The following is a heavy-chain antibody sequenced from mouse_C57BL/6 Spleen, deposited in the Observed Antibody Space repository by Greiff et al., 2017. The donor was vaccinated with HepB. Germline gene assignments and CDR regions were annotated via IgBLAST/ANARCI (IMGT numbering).Heavy chain of an antibody. D-gene: IGHD2-1*01. J-gene: IGHJ4*01. CDR2: ISYDGSN. Sequence: EVKLVESGPGLVKPSQSLSLTCSVTGYSITSGYYWNWIRQFPGNKLEWMGYISYDGSNNYNPSLKNRISITRDTSKNQFFLKLNSVTTEDTATYYCARGGYYGNYYYAMDYWGQGTSVTVSS. V-gene: IGHV3-6*01. CDR3: ARGGYYGNYYYAMDY. CDR1: GYSITSGYY.